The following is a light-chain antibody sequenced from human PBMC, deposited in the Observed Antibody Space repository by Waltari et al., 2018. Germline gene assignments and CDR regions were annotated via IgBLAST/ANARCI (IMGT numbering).Light chain of an antibody. CDR1: QSISTE. J-gene: IGKJ4*01. CDR3: QQGYSTPPRLT. Sequence: DIQLTQSPSSLSASVGDRVTITCRASQSISTELSWYQQKPGKAPKLLIYAASRLHSGVPSRFSGSGSGTDFTLTISSLQPEDFATYYCQQGYSTPPRLTFGGGTKVEI. V-gene: IGKV1-39*01. CDR2: AAS.